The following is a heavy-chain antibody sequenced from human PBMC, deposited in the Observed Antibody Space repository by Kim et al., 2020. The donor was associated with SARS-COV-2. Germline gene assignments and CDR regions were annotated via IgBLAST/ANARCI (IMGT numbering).Heavy chain of an antibody. CDR2: IYSGGST. Sequence: GGSLRLSCAASGFTVSSNYMSWVRQAPGKGLEWVSVIYSGGSTYYADSVKGRFTISRDNSKNTLYLQMNSLRAEDTAVYYCARSGITMVRGVMYFDYWGQGTLVTVSS. V-gene: IGHV3-53*01. J-gene: IGHJ4*02. D-gene: IGHD3-10*01. CDR1: GFTVSSNY. CDR3: ARSGITMVRGVMYFDY.